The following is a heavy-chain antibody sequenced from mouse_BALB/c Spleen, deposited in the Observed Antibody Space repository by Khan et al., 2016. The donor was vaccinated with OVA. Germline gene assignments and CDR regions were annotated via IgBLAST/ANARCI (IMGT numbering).Heavy chain of an antibody. CDR2: IYPGSDNT. J-gene: IGHJ3*01. CDR3: AREGAAWFPY. CDR1: GYNFTDYY. V-gene: IGHV1-77*01. Sequence: QVQLQQSGAELARPGTSVKLSCKASGYNFTDYYINWMRQRTGQGLEWIGEIYPGSDNTYYNEKFKGKATLTADKSSSTAYMQLSSLTSEDSAVYFCAREGAAWFPYWGQGTLVTVSA.